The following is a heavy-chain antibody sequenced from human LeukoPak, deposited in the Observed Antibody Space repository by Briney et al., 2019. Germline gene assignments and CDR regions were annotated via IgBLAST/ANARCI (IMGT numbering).Heavy chain of an antibody. CDR2: IYYSGST. D-gene: IGHD2-2*01. CDR1: GGSISSSSYY. J-gene: IGHJ4*02. Sequence: SETLSLTCTVSGGSISSSSYYWGWIRQPPGKGLEWIGSIYYSGSTYYNPSLKSRVTISVDTSKHQFSLKLSSVTAADTAVYYCARRDKGRPSPTDYWGQGTLVTVSS. V-gene: IGHV4-39*01. CDR3: ARRDKGRPSPTDY.